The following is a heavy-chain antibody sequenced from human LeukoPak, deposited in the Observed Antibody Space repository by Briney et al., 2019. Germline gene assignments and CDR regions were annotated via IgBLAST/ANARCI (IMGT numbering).Heavy chain of an antibody. CDR2: ISVYNGNT. V-gene: IGHV1-18*04. D-gene: IGHD2-2*01. J-gene: IGHJ4*02. Sequence: GASVKVSCKASGYIFTSYGISWVRQAPGQGLEWMGWISVYNGNTNYVQKFQGRVTMTTDTSTSTAYMELRSLRSEDTAVYYCAREGGLSRYQVLSHGSFDYWGQGALVTVSS. CDR3: AREGGLSRYQVLSHGSFDY. CDR1: GYIFTSYG.